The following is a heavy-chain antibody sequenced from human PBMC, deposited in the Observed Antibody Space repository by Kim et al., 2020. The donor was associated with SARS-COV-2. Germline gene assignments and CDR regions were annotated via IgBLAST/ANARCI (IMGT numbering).Heavy chain of an antibody. Sequence: GGSLRLSCAASGFTVSSNYMSWVRQAPGKGLEWVSFLYSGSNTYYADSVKGRFTFTRDNSKNTLDLQMNSLRAEDTAVYYCARVLHDSSGWYHFDYWGQGTLVTVSS. CDR3: ARVLHDSSGWYHFDY. V-gene: IGHV3-66*01. D-gene: IGHD6-19*01. J-gene: IGHJ4*02. CDR2: LYSGSNT. CDR1: GFTVSSNY.